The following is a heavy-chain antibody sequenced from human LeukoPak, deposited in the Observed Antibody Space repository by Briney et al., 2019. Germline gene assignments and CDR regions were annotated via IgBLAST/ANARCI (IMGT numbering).Heavy chain of an antibody. D-gene: IGHD6-13*01. CDR2: INPKRGAT. J-gene: IGHJ5*02. V-gene: IGHV1-2*02. CDR3: ARDAATSGTSWFDP. Sequence: GASLKVSCKASGYTFTDYYIHSVRQAPGQGLEWMGWINPKRGATKYAQKFQGRVTMTRDTAISTAYMELSSLTSDDTAVYSCARDAATSGTSWFDPWGQGTLVTVSS. CDR1: GYTFTDYY.